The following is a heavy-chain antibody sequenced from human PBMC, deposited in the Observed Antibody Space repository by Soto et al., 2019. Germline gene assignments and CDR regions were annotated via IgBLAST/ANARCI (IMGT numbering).Heavy chain of an antibody. V-gene: IGHV2-5*02. J-gene: IGHJ4*02. D-gene: IGHD3-16*01. CDR3: AHTWGLPFDY. Sequence: QITLKESGPALVKPTQTLTLTCTYSGFSLRTPGVGVGWIRQPPGKALEWLGIIFWDGDKRDSPSLKSRLTLLHDISKSQVVLTVTNMDPVDTATYYCAHTWGLPFDYWGQGALVIVSS. CDR2: IFWDGDK. CDR1: GFSLRTPGVG.